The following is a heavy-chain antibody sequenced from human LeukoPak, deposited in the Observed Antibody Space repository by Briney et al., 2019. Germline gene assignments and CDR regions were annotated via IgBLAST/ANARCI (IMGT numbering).Heavy chain of an antibody. V-gene: IGHV4-39*07. D-gene: IGHD6-6*01. CDR1: GGSISTSNYY. J-gene: IGHJ4*02. Sequence: SETLSLTCTVSGGSISTSNYYWGWIRQPPGKGLEWIGEINHSGSTNYNPSLKSRVTISVDTSKNQFSLKLSSVTAADTAVYYCATRIAARPDYWGQGTLVTVSS. CDR3: ATRIAARPDY. CDR2: INHSGST.